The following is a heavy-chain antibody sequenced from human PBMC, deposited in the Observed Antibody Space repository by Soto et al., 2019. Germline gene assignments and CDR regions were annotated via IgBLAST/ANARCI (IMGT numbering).Heavy chain of an antibody. D-gene: IGHD6-13*01. V-gene: IGHV1-69*13. Sequence: ASVKVSCKASGGTFSSYAISWVRQAPGQGLEWMGGIIPIFGTANYAQKFQGRVTITADESTSTAYMELSSLRSEDTAVYYCARMKRIAAAGSLYFDYWGQGTLVTVS. CDR1: GGTFSSYA. CDR2: IIPIFGTA. J-gene: IGHJ4*02. CDR3: ARMKRIAAAGSLYFDY.